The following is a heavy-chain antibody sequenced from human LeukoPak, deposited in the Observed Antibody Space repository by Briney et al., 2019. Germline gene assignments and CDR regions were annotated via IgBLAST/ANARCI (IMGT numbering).Heavy chain of an antibody. CDR1: GFTFGDYA. Sequence: PGRSLRLSCTASGFTFGDYAMSWVRRAPGKGPEWIGFITSKAYGGTTEYAASVKGRFTISRDDSNNIAYLPMNSLRTEDTAVYYCSRFTYCSGASCCFDPWGQGTLVTVSS. D-gene: IGHD2-15*01. CDR2: ITSKAYGGTT. CDR3: SRFTYCSGASCCFDP. J-gene: IGHJ5*02. V-gene: IGHV3-49*04.